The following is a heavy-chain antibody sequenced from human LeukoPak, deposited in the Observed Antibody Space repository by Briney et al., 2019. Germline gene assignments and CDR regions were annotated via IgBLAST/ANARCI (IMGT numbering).Heavy chain of an antibody. V-gene: IGHV4-34*01. CDR1: GGSFSGYY. CDR2: INHSGST. CDR3: ARLFGVYFDY. D-gene: IGHD3-10*02. Sequence: PSETLSLTCAVFGGSFSGYYWSWIRQPPGKGLEWIGEINHSGSTNYNPSLKSRVTISVDTSKKQFSLKLTSVTAADTAVYYCARLFGVYFDYWGQGTLVTVSS. J-gene: IGHJ4*02.